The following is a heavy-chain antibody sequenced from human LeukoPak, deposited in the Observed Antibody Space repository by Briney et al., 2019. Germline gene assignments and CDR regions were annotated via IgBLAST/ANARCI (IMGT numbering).Heavy chain of an antibody. CDR3: TTVQPNTAMALYYFDY. Sequence: KTGGSLGLSCAASGFTFSNAWMSWVRQAPGKGLEWVGRIKSKTDGGTTDYAAPVKGRFTISRDDSKNTLYLQMNSLKTEDTAVYYCTTVQPNTAMALYYFDYWGQGTLVTVSS. V-gene: IGHV3-15*01. J-gene: IGHJ4*02. CDR2: IKSKTDGGTT. CDR1: GFTFSNAW. D-gene: IGHD5-18*01.